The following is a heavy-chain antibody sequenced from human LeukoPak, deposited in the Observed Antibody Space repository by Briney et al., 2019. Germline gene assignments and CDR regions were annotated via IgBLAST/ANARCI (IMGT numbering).Heavy chain of an antibody. CDR2: MIPIFGTA. J-gene: IGHJ6*03. CDR1: GGTFSSYA. D-gene: IGHD6-13*01. CDR3: ARDLIAAAGTGGPYYYMDV. V-gene: IGHV1-69*05. Sequence: ASVKVSCKGSGGTFSSYAISWVRQAPGQGLEWMGGMIPIFGTANYAQKFQGRVTITTDESTSTAYIELSSLRSEDTAVYYCARDLIAAAGTGGPYYYMDVWGKGTTVTVSS.